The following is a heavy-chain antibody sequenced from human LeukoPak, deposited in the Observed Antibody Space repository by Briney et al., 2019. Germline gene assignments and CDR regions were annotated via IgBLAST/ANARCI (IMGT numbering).Heavy chain of an antibody. D-gene: IGHD6-19*01. CDR3: AREAIAVAGRGASGAFDI. CDR1: VGTFSSYA. CDR2: IIPILGIA. J-gene: IGHJ3*02. V-gene: IGHV1-69*04. Sequence: SVKVSCKASVGTFSSYAISWARQPPGQGLEWMGRIIPILGIANYAQKFQGRVTITADKSTSTAYMELSSLRSEDTAVYYCAREAIAVAGRGASGAFDIWGQGTMVTVSS.